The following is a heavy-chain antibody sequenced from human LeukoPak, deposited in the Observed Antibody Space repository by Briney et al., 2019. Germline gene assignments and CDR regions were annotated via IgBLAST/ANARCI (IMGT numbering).Heavy chain of an antibody. D-gene: IGHD3-22*01. J-gene: IGHJ4*02. Sequence: KASETLSLTCAVYGGSFSGYYWSWIRQPPGKGLKWIGEINHSGSTNYNPSLKSRVTISVDTSKNQFSLKLSSVTAADTAVYYCARGREDDSSGYLLNWGQGTLVTVSS. CDR1: GGSFSGYY. CDR2: INHSGST. V-gene: IGHV4-34*01. CDR3: ARGREDDSSGYLLN.